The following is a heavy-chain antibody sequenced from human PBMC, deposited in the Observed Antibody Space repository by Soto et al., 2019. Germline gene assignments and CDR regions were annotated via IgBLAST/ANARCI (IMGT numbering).Heavy chain of an antibody. D-gene: IGHD2-2*02. V-gene: IGHV3-30-3*01. CDR1: GITFSSYA. J-gene: IGHJ4*02. CDR3: ARVIAGFVIFSAAIQY. CDR2: ISYDGSNK. Sequence: GGSLRLSCAASGITFSSYAMHWVRQAPGKGLEWVAVISYDGSNKYYADSVKGRFTISRDNSKNTLYLQMNSLRAEDTAVYYCARVIAGFVIFSAAIQYWGQGTLVTVSS.